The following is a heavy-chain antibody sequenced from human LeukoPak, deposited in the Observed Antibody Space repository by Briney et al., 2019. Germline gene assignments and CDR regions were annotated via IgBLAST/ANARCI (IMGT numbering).Heavy chain of an antibody. Sequence: KASETLSLTCTVSGGSISSYYWSWIRQPPGKGLEWIGYIYYSGSTNYNPSLKSRVTISVDTSKNQFSLKLSSVTAADTAVYYCARGFSGSGHFDYWGQGTLVTVSS. CDR1: GGSISSYY. D-gene: IGHD2-15*01. V-gene: IGHV4-59*01. CDR3: ARGFSGSGHFDY. CDR2: IYYSGST. J-gene: IGHJ4*02.